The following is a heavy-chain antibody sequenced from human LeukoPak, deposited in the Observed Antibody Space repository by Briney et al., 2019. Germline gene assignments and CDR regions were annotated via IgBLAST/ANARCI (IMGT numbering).Heavy chain of an antibody. D-gene: IGHD5-24*01. CDR1: GFTFSSYS. J-gene: IGHJ3*02. CDR3: ARTQLGVEMATTLVRTDAFDI. V-gene: IGHV3-21*01. Sequence: PGGSLRLSCAASGFTFSSYSMNWVRQAPGKGLEWVSSISSSSSYIYYADSVKGRFTISRDNSKNTLYLQMNSLRAEDTAVYYCARTQLGVEMATTLVRTDAFDIWGQGTMVTVSS. CDR2: ISSSSSYI.